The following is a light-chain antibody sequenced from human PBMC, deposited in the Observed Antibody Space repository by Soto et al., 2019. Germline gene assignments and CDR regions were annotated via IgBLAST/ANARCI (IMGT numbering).Light chain of an antibody. V-gene: IGKV3-20*01. CDR2: GAS. J-gene: IGKJ2*01. CDR3: QQYGSAGYT. Sequence: EIVLKQSPGTLYLSPGERATLSCRASQSVRSSYLAWYQQKPGQAPRLLIYGASSRATGVPDMFIGSGSGTDFTLTISRLEPEDFAVYYCQQYGSAGYTFGQGTKLEIK. CDR1: QSVRSSY.